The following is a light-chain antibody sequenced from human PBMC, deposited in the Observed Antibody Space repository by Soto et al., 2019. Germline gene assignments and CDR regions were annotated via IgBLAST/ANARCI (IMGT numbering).Light chain of an antibody. J-gene: IGKJ4*01. V-gene: IGKV1-5*03. CDR1: QSISSW. Sequence: DIQMTQSPSTLSASVGDRVTITCRASQSISSWLAWYQQKPGRAPKLLIYKASSLESGVPSRFSGSGSGTDFTITISSLQPEDFETYYCQQVNVYPSTFGGGTKVDIK. CDR3: QQVNVYPST. CDR2: KAS.